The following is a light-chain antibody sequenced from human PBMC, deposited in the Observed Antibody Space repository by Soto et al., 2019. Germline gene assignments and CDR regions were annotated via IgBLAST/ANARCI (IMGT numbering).Light chain of an antibody. CDR3: QQLNSYPALT. Sequence: DIQLTQSPSFLSASVGDRVTITCRASQGISSYLAWYQQKPRKAPKLLIYAASTLQSGVTSRFSGSGSGTEFTLTISSLQPEDFATYYCQQLNSYPALTFGGGTKVEIK. V-gene: IGKV1-9*01. CDR1: QGISSY. J-gene: IGKJ4*01. CDR2: AAS.